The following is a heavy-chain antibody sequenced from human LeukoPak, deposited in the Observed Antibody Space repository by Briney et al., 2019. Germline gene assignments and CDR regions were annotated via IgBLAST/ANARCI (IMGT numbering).Heavy chain of an antibody. CDR2: IKPDGSEK. D-gene: IGHD2-2*01. Sequence: PGGSPRLSCVASGFTFSSHHMNWVRQAPGKGLESVATIKPDGSEKYYVDSVKGRFTISRDNAKSSLYLQMNSLRAEDTGVYFCARMSSYCDYWGQGTLVTVSS. CDR3: ARMSSYCDY. J-gene: IGHJ4*02. V-gene: IGHV3-7*01. CDR1: GFTFSSHH.